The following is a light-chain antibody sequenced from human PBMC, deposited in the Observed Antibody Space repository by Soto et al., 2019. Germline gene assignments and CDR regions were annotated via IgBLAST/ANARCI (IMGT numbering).Light chain of an antibody. J-gene: IGLJ1*01. CDR2: DVS. Sequence: QSALTQPASVSGSPGQSIAISCTGTSSDVGGYNSASWYQQHPGKAPKLLIYDVSNRPSGVSNRFSGSKSGNTASLTISGFQAEDEADYYCSSYSTGGSYVFGTGTKGTVL. CDR1: SSDVGGYNS. V-gene: IGLV2-14*03. CDR3: SSYSTGGSYV.